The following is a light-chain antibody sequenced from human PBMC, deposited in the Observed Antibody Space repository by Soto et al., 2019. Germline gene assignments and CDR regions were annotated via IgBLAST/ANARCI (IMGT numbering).Light chain of an antibody. J-gene: IGLJ2*01. Sequence: QSVLTQPPSVSGAPGQRVTISCTGSSSNIGAGYDVHWYQQLPGTAPKLLIFGNTNRPSGVPDRFSTSKSGTSASLVISGLQAEDEADYYCQSYGSSLSGVVFGGGTKLTVL. V-gene: IGLV1-40*01. CDR3: QSYGSSLSGVV. CDR1: SSNIGAGYD. CDR2: GNT.